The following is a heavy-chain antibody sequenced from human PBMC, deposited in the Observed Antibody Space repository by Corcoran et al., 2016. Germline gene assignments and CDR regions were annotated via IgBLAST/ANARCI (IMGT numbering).Heavy chain of an antibody. D-gene: IGHD2-2*01. CDR2: IYYSGST. J-gene: IGHJ6*02. V-gene: IGHV4-61*01. Sequence: QVQLQESGPGLVKPSETLYLTCTVSGGSVSSGSYYWSWLRQPPGKGLVWLGYIYYSGSTNYNPSLKSRVTISVDTSKNEFSLKLSSVTAADAVWNYRAGGGSGYCSSTSCSSLYYYGMDVWGQGTTFTVS. CDR3: AGGGSGYCSSTSCSSLYYYGMDV. CDR1: GGSVSSGSYY.